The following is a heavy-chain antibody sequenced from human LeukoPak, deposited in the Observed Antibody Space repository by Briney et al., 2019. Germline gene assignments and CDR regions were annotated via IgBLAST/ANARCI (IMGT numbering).Heavy chain of an antibody. CDR2: IYTGGST. J-gene: IGHJ4*02. V-gene: IGHV3-66*02. CDR3: ARALGGLDC. Sequence: GGSLRLSWAASGFTFSSYAMSWVRQAPGKGLEWVAVIYTGGSTSYADYVMGRFTISRENSENMVYFQMNSLRPEDTAVYYCARALGGLDCWGQGTPVTVSS. CDR1: GFTFSSYA.